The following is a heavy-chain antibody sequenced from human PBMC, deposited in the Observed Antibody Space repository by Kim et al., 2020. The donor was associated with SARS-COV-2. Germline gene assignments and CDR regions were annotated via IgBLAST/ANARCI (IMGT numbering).Heavy chain of an antibody. CDR1: GFTFSSYA. V-gene: IGHV3-23*01. J-gene: IGHJ4*02. D-gene: IGHD5-12*01. CDR3: AKQSNLRGVDKWEPFDY. Sequence: GGSLRLSCAASGFTFSSYAMSWVRQAPGKGLEWVSAISGSGGSTYYADSGKGRFTISRANSKNTLYLQMNSLRAEDTAIYYCAKQSNLRGVDKWEPFDYWGQGTLVTVSS. CDR2: ISGSGGST.